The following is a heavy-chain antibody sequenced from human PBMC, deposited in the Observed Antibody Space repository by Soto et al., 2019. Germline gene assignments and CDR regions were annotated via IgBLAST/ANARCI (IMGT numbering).Heavy chain of an antibody. CDR1: GGSISSYY. D-gene: IGHD2-15*01. J-gene: IGHJ4*02. Sequence: SETLSLTCTVSGGSISSYYWSWIRQPPGKGLEWIGYIYYSGSTNYNPSLKSRVTISVDTSKNQFSLKLSSVTAADTAVYYCARVGSVVFEDGYFDYWGQGTLVTVSS. V-gene: IGHV4-59*01. CDR2: IYYSGST. CDR3: ARVGSVVFEDGYFDY.